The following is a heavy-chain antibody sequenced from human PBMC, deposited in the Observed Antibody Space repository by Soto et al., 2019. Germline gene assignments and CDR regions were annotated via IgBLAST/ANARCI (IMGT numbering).Heavy chain of an antibody. V-gene: IGHV3-30-3*01. CDR1: GFTFSSYA. Sequence: QVQLVESGGGVVQPGRSLRLSCAASGFTFSSYAMHWVRQAPGKGLEWVAVISYDGSNKYYADSVKGRFTISRDNSKNTXXXXXXSLXAXXTAXXYCXXEGPSIVVAPGAFDIWGQGTMVTVSS. D-gene: IGHD3-22*01. J-gene: IGHJ3*02. CDR2: ISYDGSNK. CDR3: XXEGPSIVVAPGAFDI.